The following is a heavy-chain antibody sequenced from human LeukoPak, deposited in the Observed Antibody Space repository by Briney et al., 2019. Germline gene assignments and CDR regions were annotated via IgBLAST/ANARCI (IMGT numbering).Heavy chain of an antibody. CDR1: GFTFSIYA. J-gene: IGHJ5*02. Sequence: PGGSLRLSCATSGFTFSIYAMTWVRQAPGKGLEWVSTLTGSGGSTYYADPVKGRFTISRDNSKNTLSLQMNSLRAEDTAVYYCAKESTVTPGNVNWFDTWGQGTLVTVSS. CDR3: AKESTVTPGNVNWFDT. D-gene: IGHD4-17*01. V-gene: IGHV3-23*01. CDR2: LTGSGGST.